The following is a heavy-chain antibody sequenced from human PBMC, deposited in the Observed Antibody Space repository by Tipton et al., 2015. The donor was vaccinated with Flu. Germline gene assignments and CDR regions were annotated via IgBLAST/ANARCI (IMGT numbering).Heavy chain of an antibody. CDR3: ARDRWEYIRGFDS. Sequence: TLSLTCSVSGGSISSGYYWGWIRQPPGKGLEWIGSINHSGTTYYNPSLKSRVTISVDTSKNQFSLKLTSVTAADTAVYYCARDRWEYIRGFDSWGQGTLVTVSP. V-gene: IGHV4-38-2*02. D-gene: IGHD2/OR15-2a*01. CDR1: GGSISSGYY. J-gene: IGHJ4*02. CDR2: INHSGTT.